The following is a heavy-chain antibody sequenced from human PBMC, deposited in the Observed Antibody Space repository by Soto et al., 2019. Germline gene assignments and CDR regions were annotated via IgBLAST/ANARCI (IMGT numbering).Heavy chain of an antibody. V-gene: IGHV3-74*01. Sequence: EVQVVESGGGLVQPGGSLRLSCAASGFIFSNYWMYWVRQAPGKGLVWVSRINTDGSMTNYADSVKGRFTISRDNAKNTLYLQMSSLRVEDTAVYYCVGVTPRACGQGTLVTVSS. CDR1: GFIFSNYW. CDR3: VGVTPRA. J-gene: IGHJ5*02. CDR2: INTDGSMT. D-gene: IGHD2-8*01.